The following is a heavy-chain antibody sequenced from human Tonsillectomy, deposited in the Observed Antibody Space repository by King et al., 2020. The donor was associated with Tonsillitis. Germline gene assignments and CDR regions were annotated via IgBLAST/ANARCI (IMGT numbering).Heavy chain of an antibody. CDR3: AKDKSEGSGHYPNTGWNYYFDY. V-gene: IGHV3-9*01. Sequence: VQLVESGGGLVQPGRSLRLSCAASGFTFDDYAMHWVRQAPGKGLEWVSGISWNSGSIGYADSVKGRFTISRDNAKNSLYLQMNSLRAEDTALYYCAKDKSEGSGHYPNTGWNYYFDYWGQGTPVTVSS. D-gene: IGHD3-22*01. CDR1: GFTFDDYA. J-gene: IGHJ4*02. CDR2: ISWNSGSI.